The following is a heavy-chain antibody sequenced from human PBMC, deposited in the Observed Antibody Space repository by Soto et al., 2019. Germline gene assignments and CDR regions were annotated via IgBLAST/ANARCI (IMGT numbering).Heavy chain of an antibody. J-gene: IGHJ4*02. CDR3: ARGSGLLWFGESKGFDY. Sequence: QVQLVQSGAEVKKPGASVKVSCKASGYTFTGYYMHWVRQAPGQGLEWMGWINPNSGGTNYAQKFQGWVTMTRDTSISTAYMELSMLRSDDTAVYYCARGSGLLWFGESKGFDYWGQGTLVTVSS. CDR1: GYTFTGYY. CDR2: INPNSGGT. V-gene: IGHV1-2*04. D-gene: IGHD3-10*01.